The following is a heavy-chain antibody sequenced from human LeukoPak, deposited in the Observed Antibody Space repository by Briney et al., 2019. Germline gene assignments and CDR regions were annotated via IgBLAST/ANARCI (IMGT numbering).Heavy chain of an antibody. CDR2: MNPNSGNT. J-gene: IGHJ4*02. Sequence: ASVKVSCKASGYTFTGYYMHWVRQAPGQGLEWMGWMNPNSGNTGYAQKFQGRVTMTRNTSISTAYMELSSLRSENTAVYYCARGGSGWTDFDYWGQGTLVTVSS. CDR3: ARGGSGWTDFDY. V-gene: IGHV1-8*02. CDR1: GYTFTGYY. D-gene: IGHD6-19*01.